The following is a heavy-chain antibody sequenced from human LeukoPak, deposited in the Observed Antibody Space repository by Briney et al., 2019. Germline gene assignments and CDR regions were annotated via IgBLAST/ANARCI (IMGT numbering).Heavy chain of an antibody. D-gene: IGHD4-17*01. V-gene: IGHV3-7*01. Sequence: GGSLRLSCAASGFMFTTYWMTWVRQAPGKGPEWVANIKPDGSETYYVDSVKGRFTISRDNAKNSLYLQMNSLRAEDTAVYYCARDYGDYVFNGLGYWGQGTLVTVSS. CDR2: IKPDGSET. CDR3: ARDYGDYVFNGLGY. J-gene: IGHJ4*02. CDR1: GFMFTTYW.